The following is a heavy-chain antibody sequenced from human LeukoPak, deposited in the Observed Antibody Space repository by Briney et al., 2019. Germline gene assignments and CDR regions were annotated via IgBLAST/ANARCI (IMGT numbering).Heavy chain of an antibody. Sequence: GGSLRLSRAASGFTVSSDYMSWVRRAPGKGLEWVSAIYNDGNTYYADSVKGRFTIFRDNSKNTLYLQMNSLRVEDTAVYYCAKTTYNSGWGVDYWGQGTLVTVSS. CDR3: AKTTYNSGWGVDY. CDR2: IYNDGNT. V-gene: IGHV3-53*01. J-gene: IGHJ4*02. D-gene: IGHD6-19*01. CDR1: GFTVSSDY.